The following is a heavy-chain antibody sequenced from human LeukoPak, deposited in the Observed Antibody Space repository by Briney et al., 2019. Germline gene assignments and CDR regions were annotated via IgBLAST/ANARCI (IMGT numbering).Heavy chain of an antibody. CDR1: GYTFTGYY. Sequence: ASVKVSCKASGYTFTGYYMRWVRQAPGQGLEWMGWINPNSGGTNYAQKFQGRVTMTRDTSISTAYMELSRLRSDDTAVYYCARGGSGSYSYSAYFDYWGQGTLVTVSS. D-gene: IGHD1-26*01. CDR2: INPNSGGT. V-gene: IGHV1-2*02. J-gene: IGHJ4*02. CDR3: ARGGSGSYSYSAYFDY.